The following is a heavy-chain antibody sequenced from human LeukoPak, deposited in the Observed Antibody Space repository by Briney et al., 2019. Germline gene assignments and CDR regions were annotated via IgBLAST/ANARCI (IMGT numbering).Heavy chain of an antibody. V-gene: IGHV1-2*02. D-gene: IGHD2-2*01. Sequence: ASVKVSCKASGYTFTGYYMHWVRQAPGQGLEWMGWINPNSGGTNYAQKFQGRVTMTRDTSISTAYMKLSRLRSDDTAVYYCARGPAGPAARKNWFDPWGQGTLVTVSS. CDR2: INPNSGGT. CDR3: ARGPAGPAARKNWFDP. J-gene: IGHJ5*02. CDR1: GYTFTGYY.